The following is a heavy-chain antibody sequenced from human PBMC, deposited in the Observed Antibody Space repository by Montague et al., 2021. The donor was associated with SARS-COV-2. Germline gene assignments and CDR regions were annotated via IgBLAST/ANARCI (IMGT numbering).Heavy chain of an antibody. Sequence: SETLSLTCSVSSGSIISSGYYWGWIRQPPGKELEWIGNIYYSGTTYYNPSLQSRVTISVDTSKTHLSLRLSSVTAADTAVYFCARGMIRGVTTPFDYWGQGSQVTVSS. CDR1: SGSIISSGYY. D-gene: IGHD3-10*01. CDR3: ARGMIRGVTTPFDY. J-gene: IGHJ4*02. V-gene: IGHV4-39*02. CDR2: IYYSGTT.